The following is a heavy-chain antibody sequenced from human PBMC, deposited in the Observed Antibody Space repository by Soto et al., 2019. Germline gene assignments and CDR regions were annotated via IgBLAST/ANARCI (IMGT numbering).Heavy chain of an antibody. CDR2: IYYSGST. CDR1: GGSISSGGYY. V-gene: IGHV4-31*03. CDR3: ARILEPYDYVWGSLRINWFDP. J-gene: IGHJ5*02. D-gene: IGHD3-16*01. Sequence: SETLSLTCTVSGGSISSGGYYWSWIRQHPGKGLEWIGYIYYSGSTYYNPSLKSRVTISVDTSKNQFSLKLSSVTAADTAVYYCARILEPYDYVWGSLRINWFDPWGQGTLVTVSS.